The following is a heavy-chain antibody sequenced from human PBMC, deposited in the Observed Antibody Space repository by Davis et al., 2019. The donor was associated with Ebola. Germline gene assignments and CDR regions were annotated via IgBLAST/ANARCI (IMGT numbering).Heavy chain of an antibody. CDR3: ARDSHISWGAAPPRSFGLWDY. Sequence: PGGSLRLSCAASGFTFSSYSMNWVRQAPGKGLEWVSSISSSSSYIYYADSVKGRFTISRDNAKNSLYLQMNSLRAEDTAVYYCARDSHISWGAAPPRSFGLWDYWGQGTLVTVSS. V-gene: IGHV3-21*01. J-gene: IGHJ4*02. D-gene: IGHD3-10*01. CDR2: ISSSSSYI. CDR1: GFTFSSYS.